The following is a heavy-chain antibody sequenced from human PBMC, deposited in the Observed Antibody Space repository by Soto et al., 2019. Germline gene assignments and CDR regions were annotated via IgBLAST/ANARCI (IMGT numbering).Heavy chain of an antibody. Sequence: PSETLSLTCTVSGGSISSYYWSWIRQPPGKGLEWIGYIYYSGSTNYNPSLKSRVTISVDTSKNQFSLKVNSMTAADTAVYYCARYRREAVAGYTLDNWGQGILVTVPQ. CDR1: GGSISSYY. CDR2: IYYSGST. CDR3: ARYRREAVAGYTLDN. V-gene: IGHV4-59*01. J-gene: IGHJ4*02. D-gene: IGHD6-13*01.